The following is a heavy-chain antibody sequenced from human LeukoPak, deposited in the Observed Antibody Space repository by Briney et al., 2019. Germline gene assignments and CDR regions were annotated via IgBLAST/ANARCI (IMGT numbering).Heavy chain of an antibody. CDR1: GFTFDDYA. CDR2: ISWNSGSI. D-gene: IGHD4-17*01. V-gene: IGHV3-9*01. Sequence: LSGGSLRLSCAASGFTFDDYAMHWVRHAPGKGLEWVSGISWNSGSIGYADSVKRRFTISRDNAKNSLYLQMNSLRAEDTALYYCAKSPHYASPFDYWGQGTLVTVSS. J-gene: IGHJ4*02. CDR3: AKSPHYASPFDY.